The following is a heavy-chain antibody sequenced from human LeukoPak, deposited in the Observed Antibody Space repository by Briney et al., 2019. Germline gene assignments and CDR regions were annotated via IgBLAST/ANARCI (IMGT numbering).Heavy chain of an antibody. CDR1: GFTFSNCA. V-gene: IGHV3-23*01. J-gene: IGHJ4*02. Sequence: QPGGSLRLSCAGSGFTFSNCAMTWVRQVPGKGLEWVSVVSGSSGNTYYADSVKGRFTISRDNSKNTLYLQMNSLRVEDTAVYYCAKTRPRTVSGSYYVVFDYWGQGTLVTVSS. D-gene: IGHD1-26*01. CDR3: AKTRPRTVSGSYYVVFDY. CDR2: VSGSSGNT.